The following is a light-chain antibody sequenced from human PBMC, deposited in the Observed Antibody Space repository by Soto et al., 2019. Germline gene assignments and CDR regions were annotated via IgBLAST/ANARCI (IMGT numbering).Light chain of an antibody. J-gene: IGKJ4*01. CDR2: DES. CDR1: QHVGNK. V-gene: IGKV3-15*01. CDR3: QHYLNWPLT. Sequence: EVLMTQSPVTLSVSPGERATLSCRASQHVGNKLAWYQQKPGQAPRLLISDESVRATGVPARFSGSGSGTDFTLIISSLQSEDFAVYYCQHYLNWPLTFGGGTKVEIK.